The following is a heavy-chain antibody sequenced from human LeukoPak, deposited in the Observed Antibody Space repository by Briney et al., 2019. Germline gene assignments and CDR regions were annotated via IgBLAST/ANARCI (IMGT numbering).Heavy chain of an antibody. D-gene: IGHD2-2*01. CDR3: ARLKCSSTSCFYYYYMDV. Sequence: PSETLSLTCTVSGGSISNSSYYWGWIRQPPGKGLEWIGSIYYSGSTYYKSSLKSRVTISVDTSKNQFSLRLSSVTAADTAVYYCARLKCSSTSCFYYYYMDVWGKGTTVTISS. V-gene: IGHV4-39*07. J-gene: IGHJ6*03. CDR1: GGSISNSSYY. CDR2: IYYSGST.